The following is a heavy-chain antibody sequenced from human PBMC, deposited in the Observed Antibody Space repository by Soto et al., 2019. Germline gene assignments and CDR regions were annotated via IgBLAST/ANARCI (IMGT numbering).Heavy chain of an antibody. D-gene: IGHD5-12*01. J-gene: IGHJ4*02. CDR3: ASGGFSRAPFDY. Sequence: PSETLSLTCTVSGGSISSGGYYWSWIRQHPGKGLEWIGYIYYSGSTYYNPSLKSRVTISVDTSKNQFSLKLSSVTAADTAVYYCASGGFSRAPFDYWGQGTLVTVSS. CDR2: IYYSGST. V-gene: IGHV4-31*03. CDR1: GGSISSGGYY.